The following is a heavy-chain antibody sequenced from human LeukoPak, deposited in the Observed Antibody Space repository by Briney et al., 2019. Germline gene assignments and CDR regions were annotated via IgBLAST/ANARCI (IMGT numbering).Heavy chain of an antibody. CDR3: AKRGIVIRGLLIVGFHKEAYYFDS. J-gene: IGHJ4*02. D-gene: IGHD3-10*01. V-gene: IGHV3-23*01. CDR2: ISGSAGGT. CDR1: GITLSNYA. Sequence: GGSLRLSCVVSGITLSNYAMSWVRQAPGKGLEWVSGISGSAGGTNYADSVKGRFTISRDNSMNTMYLQMNSLRAEDTAVYFCAKRGIVIRGLLIVGFHKEAYYFDSWGQGILVTVSS.